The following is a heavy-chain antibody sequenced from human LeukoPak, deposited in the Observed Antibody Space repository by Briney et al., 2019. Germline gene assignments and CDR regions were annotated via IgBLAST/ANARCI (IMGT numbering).Heavy chain of an antibody. CDR2: IYTSGST. CDR1: GGSLSSGSYY. V-gene: IGHV4-61*02. D-gene: IGHD6-19*01. Sequence: SETLSLTCTVSGGSLSSGSYYWSWLRQPAGTGLEWIGRIYTSGSTNYNPSLKSRVTISVDTSKNQFSLKLSSVTAADTAVYYCARAVAGRGDFDYWGQGTLVTVSS. J-gene: IGHJ4*02. CDR3: ARAVAGRGDFDY.